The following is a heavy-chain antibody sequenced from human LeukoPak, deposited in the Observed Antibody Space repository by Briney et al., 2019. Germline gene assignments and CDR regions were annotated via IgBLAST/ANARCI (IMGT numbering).Heavy chain of an antibody. CDR3: SRELSSRGYCLEC. CDR1: GFTFSTYG. D-gene: IGHD3-22*01. V-gene: IGHV3-33*01. CDR2: IWYDGSNK. Sequence: SGGSLRLSCAASGFTFSTYGMHWVRQAPGKGLEWVAVIWYDGSNKFYADSVKGRFSISRDNSKNTLYLQMNSLRADDTAVYYCSRELSSRGYCLECWGQRTLVTVAT. J-gene: IGHJ4*02.